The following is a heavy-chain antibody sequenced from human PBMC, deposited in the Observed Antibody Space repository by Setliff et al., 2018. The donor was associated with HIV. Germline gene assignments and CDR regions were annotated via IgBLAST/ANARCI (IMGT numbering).Heavy chain of an antibody. CDR2: FHDSAST. D-gene: IGHD3-3*01. Sequence: PSETLSLTCTVSGASISGSSYFWGWIRQPPGKGLEWIASFHDSASTTYNPSLRSRVTISVDTSNNQFALKLASVSSADTAVYYCARPLTTSYNFWGDAFDIWGQGTMVTVSS. V-gene: IGHV4-39*01. J-gene: IGHJ3*02. CDR1: GASISGSSYF. CDR3: ARPLTTSYNFWGDAFDI.